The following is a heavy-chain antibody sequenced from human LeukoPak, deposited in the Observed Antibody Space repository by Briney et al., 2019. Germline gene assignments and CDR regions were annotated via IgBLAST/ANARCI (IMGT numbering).Heavy chain of an antibody. CDR3: TTDRAAAGEDSGDY. CDR2: IKSKTDGGTT. CDR1: GFTFSNAW. Sequence: GGSLRLSCAAPGFTFSNAWMSWVRQAPGKGQEWVGRIKSKTDGGTTDYAAPVKGRFTISRDDSKNTLYLQMNSLKTEDTAVYYCTTDRAAAGEDSGDYWGQGTLVTVSS. J-gene: IGHJ4*02. V-gene: IGHV3-15*01. D-gene: IGHD6-13*01.